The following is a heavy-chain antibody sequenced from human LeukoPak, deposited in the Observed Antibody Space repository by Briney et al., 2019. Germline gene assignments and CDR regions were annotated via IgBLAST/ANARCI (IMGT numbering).Heavy chain of an antibody. CDR3: ATANGNAFYI. V-gene: IGHV4-39*01. CDR2: FYYSWST. J-gene: IGHJ3*02. Sequence: SETLSLTCIVSSASIFGTYYHWGWIRQPPGEGLEWMGTFYYSWSTFYNPSLKSRLTISVDTSNSHSSLQLASLAATDTAVYYCATANGNAFYIWGQGTLVTVSS. D-gene: IGHD1-26*01. CDR1: SASIFGTYYH.